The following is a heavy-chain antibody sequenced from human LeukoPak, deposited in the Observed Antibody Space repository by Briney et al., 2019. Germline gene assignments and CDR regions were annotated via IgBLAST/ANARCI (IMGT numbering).Heavy chain of an antibody. Sequence: SETLSLTCTVSGGSISSYYWSWIRQPPGKGPEWIGYIYYSGSTNYNPSLKSRVTILVDTSKNQFSLKLSSVTAADTAVYFCARDWGVGGRPGYMDVWGKGTTVTMSS. V-gene: IGHV4-59*01. CDR2: IYYSGST. J-gene: IGHJ6*03. CDR1: GGSISSYY. CDR3: ARDWGVGGRPGYMDV. D-gene: IGHD6-6*01.